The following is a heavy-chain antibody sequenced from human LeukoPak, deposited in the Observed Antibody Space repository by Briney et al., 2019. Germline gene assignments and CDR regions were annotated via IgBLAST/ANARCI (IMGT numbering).Heavy chain of an antibody. J-gene: IGHJ4*02. CDR3: AKSQADYDFWSGPSTYFDY. CDR2: MDPNSGNT. Sequence: ASVKVSCKASGYTFTSYDINWVRQATGQGLEWMGWMDPNSGNTGYAQKFQGRVTMTRNTSISTAYMELSSLRSEDTAVYYCAKSQADYDFWSGPSTYFDYWGQGTLVTVSS. D-gene: IGHD3-3*01. V-gene: IGHV1-8*01. CDR1: GYTFTSYD.